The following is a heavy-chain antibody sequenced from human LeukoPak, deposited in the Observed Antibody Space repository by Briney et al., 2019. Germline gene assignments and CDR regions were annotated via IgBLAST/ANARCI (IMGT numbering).Heavy chain of an antibody. J-gene: IGHJ5*02. CDR1: GFTFSSYG. D-gene: IGHD6-19*01. CDR2: IWYDGSNK. Sequence: PGGSLRLSCAASGFTFSSYGMHWARQAPGKGLEWVAVIWYDGSNKYYADSVKGRFTISRDNSKNTLYLQMNSLRAEDTAVYYCARDRLAVADHANWFDPWGQGTLVTVSS. CDR3: ARDRLAVADHANWFDP. V-gene: IGHV3-33*01.